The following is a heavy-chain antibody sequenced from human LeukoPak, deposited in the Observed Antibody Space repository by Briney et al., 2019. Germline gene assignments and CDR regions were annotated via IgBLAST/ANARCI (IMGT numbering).Heavy chain of an antibody. CDR2: ISHSGTT. Sequence: SETLSLTCTVSGDSISSGSHWGWIRQPPGKGLEWIGCISHSGTTYYNPSRKSRVTISVDTSKNQFSLKLSSVTAAATAVYYCARGGGYSSSWSYWGQGTLVTVSS. J-gene: IGHJ4*02. CDR1: GDSISSGSH. CDR3: ARGGGYSSSWSY. V-gene: IGHV4-38-2*02. D-gene: IGHD6-13*01.